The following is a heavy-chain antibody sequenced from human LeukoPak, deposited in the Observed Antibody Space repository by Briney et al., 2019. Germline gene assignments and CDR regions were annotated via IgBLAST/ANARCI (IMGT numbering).Heavy chain of an antibody. Sequence: SVKVSCKASGGTFSSYAISWVRQAPGQGLEWMGRIIPILGIANYAQKFQSRVTITADKSTSTAYMELSSLRSEDTAVYYCSRGGTSGPFDYWGQGTLVTVS. J-gene: IGHJ4*02. CDR1: GGTFSSYA. CDR2: IIPILGIA. D-gene: IGHD1-7*01. CDR3: SRGGTSGPFDY. V-gene: IGHV1-69*04.